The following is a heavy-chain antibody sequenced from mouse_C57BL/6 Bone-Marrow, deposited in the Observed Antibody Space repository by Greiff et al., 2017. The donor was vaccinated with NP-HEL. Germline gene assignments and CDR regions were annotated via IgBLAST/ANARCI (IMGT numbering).Heavy chain of an antibody. CDR2: IYPSDSET. V-gene: IGHV1-61*01. Sequence: QVQLQQPGAELVRPGSSVKLSCKASGYTFTSYWMDWVKQRPGQGLEWIGNIYPSDSETHYNQKFKDKATLTVDKSSSTAYMQLSSLTSEDSAVDYCARKRRYFDYWGQGTTLTVSS. J-gene: IGHJ2*01. CDR3: ARKRRYFDY. CDR1: GYTFTSYW.